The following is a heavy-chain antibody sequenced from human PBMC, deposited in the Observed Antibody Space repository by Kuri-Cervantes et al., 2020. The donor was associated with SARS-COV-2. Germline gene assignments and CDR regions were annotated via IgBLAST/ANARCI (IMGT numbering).Heavy chain of an antibody. CDR3: AKGQTTVPIGYYYMDV. D-gene: IGHD4-11*01. V-gene: IGHV3-23*01. J-gene: IGHJ6*03. CDR1: GFTFSSYS. CDR2: LSGSGIST. Sequence: GESLKISCAASGFTFSSYSMNWVRQPPGKGLEWVSSLSGSGISTYYAGSVKGRFTISRDNSKNTVYLQMNSLRADDTALYYCAKGQTTVPIGYYYMDVWGKGTTVTVSS.